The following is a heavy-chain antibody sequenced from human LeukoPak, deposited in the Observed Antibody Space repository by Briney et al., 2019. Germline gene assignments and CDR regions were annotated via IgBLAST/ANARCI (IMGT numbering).Heavy chain of an antibody. Sequence: GGSLRLSCITSRLTFSASWLSWVRQAPGKGLEWVANMKEDGSVEDYMDSVRGRFTISRDNAKNSLYLQMDSLRAEDTAVYYCARDGTGGYFDHWGQGTLVTVSS. J-gene: IGHJ4*02. CDR2: MKEDGSVE. CDR3: ARDGTGGYFDH. CDR1: RLTFSASW. D-gene: IGHD3-10*01. V-gene: IGHV3-7*01.